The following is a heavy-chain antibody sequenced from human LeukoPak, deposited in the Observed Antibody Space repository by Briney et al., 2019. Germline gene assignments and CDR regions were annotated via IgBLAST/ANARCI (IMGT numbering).Heavy chain of an antibody. J-gene: IGHJ6*02. D-gene: IGHD4-17*01. Sequence: PGGSLRLSCAASGFTFSSYAMSWVRQAPGKGLEWVSAISGSGGSTYYADSVKGRFTISRDNSKNTLYLQMNSLRAEDTAVYFCARDLRVTTRLGSYHYYYGMDVWGQGTTVTVSS. CDR3: ARDLRVTTRLGSYHYYYGMDV. CDR2: ISGSGGST. CDR1: GFTFSSYA. V-gene: IGHV3-23*01.